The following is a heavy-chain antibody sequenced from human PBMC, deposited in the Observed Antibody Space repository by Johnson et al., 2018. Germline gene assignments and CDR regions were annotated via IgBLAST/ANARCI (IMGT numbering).Heavy chain of an antibody. Sequence: QVQLVESGAEVKKPGSSVKVSCKASGGTFSSYAISWVRQAPGQGLEWMGGIIPIFGTANYAQKFPGRVTITADESTSTAYMGLGSLRSEDTAVYYCARDHVRLVYYYYGMDVWGQGTTVTVSS. CDR3: ARDHVRLVYYYYGMDV. CDR1: GGTFSSYA. J-gene: IGHJ6*02. V-gene: IGHV1-69*01. CDR2: IIPIFGTA.